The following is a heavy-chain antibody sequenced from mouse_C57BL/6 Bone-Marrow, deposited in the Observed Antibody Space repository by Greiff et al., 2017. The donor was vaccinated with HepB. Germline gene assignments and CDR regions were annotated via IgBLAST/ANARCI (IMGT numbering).Heavy chain of an antibody. Sequence: EVKLVESEGGLVQPGSSMKLSCTASGFTFSDYYMAWVRQVPEKGLEWVANINYDGSSTYYLDSLKSRFIISRANAKNILYLQMSSLKSEDTATYYCARDYSYYFDYWGQGTTLTVSS. J-gene: IGHJ2*01. CDR1: GFTFSDYY. V-gene: IGHV5-16*01. D-gene: IGHD2-1*01. CDR3: ARDYSYYFDY. CDR2: INYDGSST.